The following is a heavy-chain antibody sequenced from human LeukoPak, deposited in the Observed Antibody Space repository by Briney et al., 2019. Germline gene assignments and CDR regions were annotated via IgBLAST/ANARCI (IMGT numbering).Heavy chain of an antibody. CDR2: IYYSGST. CDR1: GGSICSSSYY. Sequence: SETLSLTWTVSGGSICSSSYYWGWIRQPPGKGLEWIGSIYYSGSTYYNPSLKSRVAISVDTSKNQFSLKLSSVTAADTAVYYCASPYCGGDCPTYYYYYMDVWGKGTTVTVSS. J-gene: IGHJ6*03. V-gene: IGHV4-39*01. CDR3: ASPYCGGDCPTYYYYYMDV. D-gene: IGHD2-21*01.